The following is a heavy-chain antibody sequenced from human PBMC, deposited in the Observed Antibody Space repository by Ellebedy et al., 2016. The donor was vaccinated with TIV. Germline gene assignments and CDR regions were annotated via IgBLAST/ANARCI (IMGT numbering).Heavy chain of an antibody. V-gene: IGHV5-10-1*01. J-gene: IGHJ5*02. D-gene: IGHD6-13*01. CDR2: IDPSDSYT. Sequence: GESLKISCKGSGYSFTSYWISWVRQMPGKGLEWMGRIDPSDSYTNYSPSFQGHVTISADKSISTAYLQWSSLKASDTAMYYCARDGYKIAAAGTRWFDPWGQGTLGTVSS. CDR3: ARDGYKIAAAGTRWFDP. CDR1: GYSFTSYW.